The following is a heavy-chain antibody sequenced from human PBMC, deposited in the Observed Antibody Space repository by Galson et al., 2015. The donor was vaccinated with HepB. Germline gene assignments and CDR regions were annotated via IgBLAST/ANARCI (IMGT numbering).Heavy chain of an antibody. V-gene: IGHV1-46*01. CDR2: IFAGGGST. J-gene: IGHJ4*02. CDR1: GYTLTNYH. D-gene: IGHD2/OR15-2a*01. CDR3: ARETLDTYYFDY. Sequence: SVKVSCKASGYTLTNYHFHWVRQAPGRGPEWMGKIFAGGGSTRYAERFQGRVTLTRDSSTSTIYMEVSSLRSDDTAVYYCARETLDTYYFDYWGQGTLVTVSS.